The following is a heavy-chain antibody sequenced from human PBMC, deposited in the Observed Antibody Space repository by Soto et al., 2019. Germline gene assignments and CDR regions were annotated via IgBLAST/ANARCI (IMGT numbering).Heavy chain of an antibody. CDR1: GYTFASYA. CDR2: ISAYNGNT. J-gene: IGHJ4*02. Sequence: QVQLVQSGAEVKKPGASVKVSCKASGYTFASYAISWMRQAPGQGLEWMGWISAYNGNTNYAQKLQGRVTMTTDTATSPAYMERRSMRSDDTAVYYCAGDPPPPDYGGQGTLVTVSS. V-gene: IGHV1-18*01. CDR3: AGDPPPPDY.